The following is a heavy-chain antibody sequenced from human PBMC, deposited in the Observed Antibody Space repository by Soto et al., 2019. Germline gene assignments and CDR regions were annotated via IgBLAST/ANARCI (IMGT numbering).Heavy chain of an antibody. V-gene: IGHV4-34*01. D-gene: IGHD2-2*01. J-gene: IGHJ6*03. CDR2: INHSGST. CDR1: GGSFSGYY. CDR3: ARWVVVPAAKKGYYYYYMDV. Sequence: QVQLQQWGEGLLKPSETLSLTCAVYGGSFSGYYWSWIRQPPGKGLEWIGEINHSGSTNYNPSLKSRVTISVDTSKNQFSLKLSSVTAADTAVYYCARWVVVPAAKKGYYYYYMDVWGKGTTVTVSS.